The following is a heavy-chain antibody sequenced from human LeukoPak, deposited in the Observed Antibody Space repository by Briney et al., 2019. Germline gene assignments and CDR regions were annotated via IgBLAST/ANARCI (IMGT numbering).Heavy chain of an antibody. J-gene: IGHJ4*02. V-gene: IGHV4-59*05. CDR1: GGSISSYY. Sequence: SETLSLTCTVSGGSISSYYWSWIRQPPGKGLEWIGSIYYSGSTYYNPSLKSRVTISVDTSKNQFSLKLSSVTAADTAVYYCARRDSSGVVPRWDYWGQGTLVTVSS. CDR3: ARRDSSGVVPRWDY. CDR2: IYYSGST. D-gene: IGHD6-19*01.